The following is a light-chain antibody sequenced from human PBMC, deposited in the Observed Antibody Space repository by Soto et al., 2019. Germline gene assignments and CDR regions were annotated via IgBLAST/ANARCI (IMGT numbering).Light chain of an antibody. V-gene: IGKV3-11*01. J-gene: IGKJ4*01. CDR1: QSVSTF. Sequence: EIVLTQSPATLSLSPGERATLSCRASQSVSTFLAWYQQKPGQTPRLLIYGASHRASGIPDRFSGSGSGTDFTLTISSLQPEDFATYYCQQSYSTLTFGGGTKVDIK. CDR3: QQSYSTLT. CDR2: GAS.